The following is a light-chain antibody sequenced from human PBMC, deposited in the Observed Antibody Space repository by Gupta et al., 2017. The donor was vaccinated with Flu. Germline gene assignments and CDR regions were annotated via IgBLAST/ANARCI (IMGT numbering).Light chain of an antibody. CDR1: SSAVGVYDF. CDR3: CSYAGGNNVAGI. V-gene: IGLV2-8*01. CDR2: VFF. Sequence: TISVTGPSSAVGVYDFASCYHHHPGSAPSLILFVFFKRRSGVPDRFSCSTSGNTASLTVSGLQAEEEADYVYCSYAGGNNVAGIFGGGTKLTVL. J-gene: IGLJ2*01.